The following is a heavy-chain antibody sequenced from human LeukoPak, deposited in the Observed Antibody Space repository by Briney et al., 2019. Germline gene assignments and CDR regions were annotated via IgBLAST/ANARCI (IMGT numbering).Heavy chain of an antibody. V-gene: IGHV3-30*18. CDR3: AKDSGWYNWNDCVDY. CDR2: ISYDGTDE. CDR1: GLTFSSYG. J-gene: IGHJ4*02. D-gene: IGHD1-20*01. Sequence: GGSLRLSCAASGLTFSSYGMHWVRQAPGKGLEWVAVISYDGTDEYYVHSVKGRFTISRDNSKKTLYLQMNSLRVEDTAMYYCAKDSGWYNWNDCVDYWGQGTLVTVSS.